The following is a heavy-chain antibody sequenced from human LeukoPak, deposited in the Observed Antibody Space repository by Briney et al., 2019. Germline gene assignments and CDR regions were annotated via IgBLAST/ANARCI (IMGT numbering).Heavy chain of an antibody. Sequence: SETLSLTCTVSGGSISSYYWSWIRQPPGKGLEWIGYIYYSGSTNYNPSLKSRVTISVDTSKNQFSLKLSSVTAADTAVYYWARDHRSSSYDLDYYYGMDVWGQGTTVTVSS. D-gene: IGHD6-6*01. J-gene: IGHJ6*02. CDR1: GGSISSYY. V-gene: IGHV4-59*01. CDR2: IYYSGST. CDR3: ARDHRSSSYDLDYYYGMDV.